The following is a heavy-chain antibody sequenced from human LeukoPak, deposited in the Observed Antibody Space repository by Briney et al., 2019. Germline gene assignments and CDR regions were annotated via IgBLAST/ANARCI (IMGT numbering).Heavy chain of an antibody. Sequence: GGSLRLSCAASGFTLSSYWIHWVRQAPGKGLEWVSAISGSGGSTYYADSVKGRFTISRDNSKNTLYLQMNSLRAEDTAVYYCAKRYCSSTSCYTNWFDPWGQGTLVTVSS. CDR2: ISGSGGST. V-gene: IGHV3-23*01. J-gene: IGHJ5*02. CDR1: GFTLSSYW. CDR3: AKRYCSSTSCYTNWFDP. D-gene: IGHD2-2*01.